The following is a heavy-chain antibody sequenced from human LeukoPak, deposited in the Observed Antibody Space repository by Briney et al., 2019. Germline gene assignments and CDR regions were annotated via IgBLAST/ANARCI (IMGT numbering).Heavy chain of an antibody. CDR1: GFTFSSYA. CDR3: PKENRWARRTFEY. D-gene: IGHD1-26*01. V-gene: IGHV3-23*01. J-gene: IGHJ4*02. CDR2: ISGSGGST. Sequence: GGSLRLSCAASGFTFSSYAMSWVRQAPGKGLEWVSSISGSGGSTYYADSVKGRFTISRDNSKNTLYLQMNSLRDEDTAIYYCPKENRWARRTFEYWGQGTLVTVSS.